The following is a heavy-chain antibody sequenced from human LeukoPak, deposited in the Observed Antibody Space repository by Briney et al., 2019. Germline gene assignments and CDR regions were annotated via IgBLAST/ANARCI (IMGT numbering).Heavy chain of an antibody. Sequence: GGSLRLSCAASGFTFSSYAMHWVRQAPGKGLEWVAVISYDGSNKYYADSVKGRFTIFRDNSKNTLYLQMNSLRAEDTAVYYCARGRSYSGSYYFDYWGQGTLVTVSS. CDR2: ISYDGSNK. D-gene: IGHD1-26*01. CDR1: GFTFSSYA. V-gene: IGHV3-30*04. J-gene: IGHJ4*02. CDR3: ARGRSYSGSYYFDY.